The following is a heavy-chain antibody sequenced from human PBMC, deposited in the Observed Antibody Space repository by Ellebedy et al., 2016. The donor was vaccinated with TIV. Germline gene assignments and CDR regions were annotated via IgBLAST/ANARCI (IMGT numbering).Heavy chain of an antibody. V-gene: IGHV4-30-4*01. CDR2: IYYSGST. CDR1: GGSISSGDYY. D-gene: IGHD6-6*01. J-gene: IGHJ6*03. CDR3: ALRVFLHNMDV. Sequence: SETLSLXXTVSGGSISSGDYYWSWIRQPPGKGLEWIGYIYYSGSTYYNPSLKSRVTISVDTSKNQFSLKLSSVTAADTAVYYCALRVFLHNMDVWGKGTTATVSS.